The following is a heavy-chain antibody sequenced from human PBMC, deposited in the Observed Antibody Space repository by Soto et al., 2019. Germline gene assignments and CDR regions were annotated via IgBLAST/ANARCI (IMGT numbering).Heavy chain of an antibody. J-gene: IGHJ3*02. V-gene: IGHV3-53*01. CDR2: LYSGGST. Sequence: HPGGSLRLSCEASGLPVIRNYMNWVRQAPGKGLEWVSVLYSGGSTHYAGSVKGRFIISRDNSKNTLYLQMNSLRVEDTAVYYCARDRPGDESDGFDIWGHGTMVTVSS. CDR3: ARDRPGDESDGFDI. CDR1: GLPVIRNY.